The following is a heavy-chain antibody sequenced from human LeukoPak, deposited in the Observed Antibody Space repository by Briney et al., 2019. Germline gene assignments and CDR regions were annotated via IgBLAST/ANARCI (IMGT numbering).Heavy chain of an antibody. D-gene: IGHD3-10*01. Sequence: GGSLRLSCAASGFTFSSYGMSWVRQAPGKGLEWVSAISGSGGSTYYADSVKGRFTISRDNSKNTLYLQMNSLRAEDTAVYYCAKDRFEGSGSQPGRSRYFDYWGQGTLVTVSS. CDR2: ISGSGGST. CDR1: GFTFSSYG. J-gene: IGHJ4*02. V-gene: IGHV3-23*01. CDR3: AKDRFEGSGSQPGRSRYFDY.